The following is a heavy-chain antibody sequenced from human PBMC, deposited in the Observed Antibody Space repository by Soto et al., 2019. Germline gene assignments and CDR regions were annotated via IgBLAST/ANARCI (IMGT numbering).Heavy chain of an antibody. V-gene: IGHV1-46*03. Sequence: GASVKVSCKASGYTFTSYYMHWVRQAPGQGLEWMGIINPSGGSTSYAQKFQGRVTMTRDTSTSTVYMELSSLRSEDTAVYYCARGKQPGDYGDYGSFDIWGQGTMVTVSS. CDR2: INPSGGST. CDR1: GYTFTSYY. J-gene: IGHJ3*02. CDR3: ARGKQPGDYGDYGSFDI. D-gene: IGHD4-17*01.